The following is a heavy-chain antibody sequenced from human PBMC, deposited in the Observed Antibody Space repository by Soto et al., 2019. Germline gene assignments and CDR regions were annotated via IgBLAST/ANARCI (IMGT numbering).Heavy chain of an antibody. CDR3: AKDMPPIEFWSRGAFDI. CDR1: GFTFDDYA. D-gene: IGHD3-3*01. Sequence: EVQLVESGGGLVRPGRSLRLSCAASGFTFDDYAMHWVRQAPGKGLEWVSGISWNSGSIGYADSVKGRFTISRDNAKNSLYLQMNSLRAEDTALYYCAKDMPPIEFWSRGAFDIWGQGTMVTVSS. V-gene: IGHV3-9*01. J-gene: IGHJ3*02. CDR2: ISWNSGSI.